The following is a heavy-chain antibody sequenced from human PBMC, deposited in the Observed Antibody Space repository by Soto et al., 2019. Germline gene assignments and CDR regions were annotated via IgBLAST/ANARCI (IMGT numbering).Heavy chain of an antibody. CDR3: ARRAETNGWNGFGADKYYFDF. D-gene: IGHD1-1*01. V-gene: IGHV1-8*01. J-gene: IGHJ4*02. Sequence: ASVKVSCKASGYTFTSYDIYWVRQATGQGLEWMGWMNPNTGNSGYAQKFQGRVTMTSVTSISTAHMELSSLRSEDTAVYYCARRAETNGWNGFGADKYYFDFWGQGTLVTVSS. CDR2: MNPNTGNS. CDR1: GYTFTSYD.